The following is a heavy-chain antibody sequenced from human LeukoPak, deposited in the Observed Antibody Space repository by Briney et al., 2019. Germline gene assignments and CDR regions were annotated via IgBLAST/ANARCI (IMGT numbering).Heavy chain of an antibody. Sequence: PGGSLRLSCAASGFTFSSYGMHWVRQAPGKGLKWVAFIRYDGSNKYYADSVKGRFTISRDNSKNTLYLQMNTLRAEDTAVYHCAKGPDTAMARGENNWFDPWGQGTLVTVSS. D-gene: IGHD5-18*01. CDR3: AKGPDTAMARGENNWFDP. J-gene: IGHJ5*02. CDR1: GFTFSSYG. V-gene: IGHV3-30*02. CDR2: IRYDGSNK.